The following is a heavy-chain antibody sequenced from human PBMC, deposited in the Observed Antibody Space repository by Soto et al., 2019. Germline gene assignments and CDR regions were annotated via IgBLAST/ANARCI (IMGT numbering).Heavy chain of an antibody. D-gene: IGHD5-18*01. CDR2: INPSGGST. CDR3: ARDGYSYGSSWDYYYGMDV. V-gene: IGHV1-46*01. J-gene: IGHJ6*02. Sequence: ASVKVSCKASGYTFTSYYMHWVRQAPGQGLEWMGIINPSGGSTSYAQKFQGRVTMTRDTSTSTVYMELSSLRSEDTAVYYCARDGYSYGSSWDYYYGMDVWGQGTTVTVS. CDR1: GYTFTSYY.